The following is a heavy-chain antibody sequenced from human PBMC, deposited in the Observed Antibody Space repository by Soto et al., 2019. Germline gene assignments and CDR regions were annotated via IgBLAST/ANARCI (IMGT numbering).Heavy chain of an antibody. D-gene: IGHD1-1*01. J-gene: IGHJ5*02. CDR3: VGERGVTVLPNWRFDP. Sequence: GGSLRLSCSASGFTFSNYAMHWVRQAPGKGLEDVSGISSNGDNTCYADSVKGRFTISRDNSKDTLYLQMSSLRPEDTAVYYCVGERGVTVLPNWRFDPWGQGTLVTVAS. V-gene: IGHV3-64D*06. CDR1: GFTFSNYA. CDR2: ISSNGDNT.